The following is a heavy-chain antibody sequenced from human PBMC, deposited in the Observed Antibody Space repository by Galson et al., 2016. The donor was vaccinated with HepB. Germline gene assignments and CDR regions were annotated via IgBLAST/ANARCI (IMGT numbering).Heavy chain of an antibody. J-gene: IGHJ4*02. CDR1: GFTFSSSA. CDR3: ARDPPTVTTSPPDY. Sequence: SLSLSCAASGFTFSSSAMHWVRQAPGKGLEWVAAIWYDGSNNYYADSVKGRFTISRDNSKNTVYLQMNSLRAEDTAVYYCARDPPTVTTSPPDYWGQGTLATVSS. V-gene: IGHV3-33*01. CDR2: IWYDGSNN. D-gene: IGHD4-17*01.